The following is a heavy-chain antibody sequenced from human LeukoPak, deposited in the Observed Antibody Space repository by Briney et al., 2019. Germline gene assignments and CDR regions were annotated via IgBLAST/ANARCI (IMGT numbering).Heavy chain of an antibody. CDR1: GFTFRSSW. CDR2: INTDGSGT. J-gene: IGHJ3*02. V-gene: IGHV3-74*01. CDR3: ASFTNSAAFDI. Sequence: AGSLRLSCAASGFTFRSSWMHWVRQAPGKGLVWVSRINTDGSGTIYADSVKGRFTISRDNAKNTLYLQMNSLRVEDTAVYYCASFTNSAAFDIWGQGTMVTVSS. D-gene: IGHD4-23*01.